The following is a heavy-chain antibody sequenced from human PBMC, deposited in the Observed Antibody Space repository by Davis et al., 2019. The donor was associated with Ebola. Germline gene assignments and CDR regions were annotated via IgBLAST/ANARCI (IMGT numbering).Heavy chain of an antibody. CDR2: IDPSDTYT. D-gene: IGHD4-23*01. Sequence: GESLKIPCKGPGYSFTSYRISRVRQLPGKGLEWMGRIDPSDTYTNYSPSFQGHVTISADKSIRTAYLQSSSLKASDTAMYYCARLGSVGFDPWGQGTLVTVSS. V-gene: IGHV5-10-1*01. CDR1: GYSFTSYR. CDR3: ARLGSVGFDP. J-gene: IGHJ5*02.